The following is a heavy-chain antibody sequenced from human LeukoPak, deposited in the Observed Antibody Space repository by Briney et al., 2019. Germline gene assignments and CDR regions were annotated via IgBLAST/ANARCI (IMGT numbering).Heavy chain of an antibody. J-gene: IGHJ4*02. CDR1: GFTFTNAW. V-gene: IGHV3-15*01. CDR3: TTDLGTYYHGSQRLIPIDY. CDR2: IKSKTDGETT. D-gene: IGHD3-10*01. Sequence: GGSLRLSCVDSGFTFTNAWMSWVRQAPGKGLEWIGRIKSKTDGETTNYAEPVRGRSTISRDDSKSAVYLQMNSLKIEDTAVYYCTTDLGTYYHGSQRLIPIDYWGQGTLVTVSS.